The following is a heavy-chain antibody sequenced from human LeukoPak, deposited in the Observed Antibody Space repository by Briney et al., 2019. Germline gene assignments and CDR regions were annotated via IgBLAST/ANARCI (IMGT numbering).Heavy chain of an antibody. J-gene: IGHJ4*02. CDR3: ARVGTLEAAGSPDY. D-gene: IGHD6-13*01. CDR2: INSDGSST. CDR1: GFTFSSYW. V-gene: IGHV3-74*01. Sequence: WGSLRLSCAASGFTFSSYWMHWVRQAPGKGLVWVSRINSDGSSTSYADSLKGRFTLSRDNAKNTLYLQMNSLRAEYTAVYYCARVGTLEAAGSPDYWGRGTLVSVSS.